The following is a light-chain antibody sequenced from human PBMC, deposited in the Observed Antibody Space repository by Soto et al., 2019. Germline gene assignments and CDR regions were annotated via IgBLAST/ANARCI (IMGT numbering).Light chain of an antibody. CDR3: RSYTSSSTRV. CDR1: SSDVGGYNY. CDR2: EVS. J-gene: IGLJ3*02. Sequence: QSALTQPASVSGSPGQSITISCTGTSSDVGGYNYVSWYQQHPGKAPKLMIYEVSNRPSGVSNRFSGSKSGNTASLTISGLQAEYEADYYCRSYTSSSTRVFGGGTKVTVL. V-gene: IGLV2-14*01.